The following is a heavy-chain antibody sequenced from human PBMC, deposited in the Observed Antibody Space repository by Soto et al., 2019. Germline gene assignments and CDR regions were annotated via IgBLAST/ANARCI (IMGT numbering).Heavy chain of an antibody. D-gene: IGHD6-19*01. CDR3: AQGGRQWLVTSHFTS. V-gene: IGHV3-30*03. CDR1: GFTFSDYA. Sequence: VQLVESGGGVVQPGRSLRLSCAASGFTFSDYAMHWVRQAPGKGLEWVAVVSHDGRNTHYADSVKGRFTISRDSSKNTFSREMTSRRAEDTADYYGAQGGRQWLVTSHFTSWGQGPLVTVSS. CDR2: VSHDGRNT. J-gene: IGHJ4*02.